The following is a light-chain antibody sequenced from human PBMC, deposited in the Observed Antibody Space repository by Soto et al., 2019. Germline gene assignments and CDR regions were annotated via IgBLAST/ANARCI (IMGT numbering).Light chain of an antibody. CDR1: SSDVGGYNY. J-gene: IGLJ1*01. CDR2: EVS. Sequence: QSALTRPASVSGSPGQSITISCTGTSSDVGGYNYVSWYQQHPGKAPKLMIYEVSNRPSGVSNRFSGSKSGNTASLTISWLQAEDEADYYCSSYTSSSTLFGTGTKVTVL. V-gene: IGLV2-14*01. CDR3: SSYTSSSTL.